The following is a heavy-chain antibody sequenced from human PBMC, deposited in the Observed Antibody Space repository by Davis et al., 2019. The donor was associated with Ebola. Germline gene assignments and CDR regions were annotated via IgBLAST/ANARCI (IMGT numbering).Heavy chain of an antibody. CDR1: GGSFSGYY. CDR2: INHSGST. J-gene: IGHJ4*02. CDR3: ARAPGSSGYYKDFDY. V-gene: IGHV4-34*01. D-gene: IGHD3-22*01. Sequence: PSETLSLTCAVYGGSFSGYYWSWIRQPPGKGLEWIGEINHSGSTNYNPSLKSRVTISVDTSKNQFSLKLSSVTAADTAVYYCARAPGSSGYYKDFDYWGQGTLVTVSS.